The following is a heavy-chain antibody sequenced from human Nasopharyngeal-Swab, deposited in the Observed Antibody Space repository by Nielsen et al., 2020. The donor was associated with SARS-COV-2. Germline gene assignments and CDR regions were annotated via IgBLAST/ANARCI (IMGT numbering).Heavy chain of an antibody. J-gene: IGHJ4*02. CDR2: IYYNGNT. Sequence: SETLSLTCTVSGDSIAYSTFYWGGIRQPPGKGLEWIGNIYYNGNTYQNPSLKSRLTISVDKSKNQFSLQLSSVTAADTAVYYCVRSSSWYYFDYWAQGTQVTVSS. CDR3: VRSSSWYYFDY. D-gene: IGHD6-13*01. V-gene: IGHV4-39*01. CDR1: GDSIAYSTFY.